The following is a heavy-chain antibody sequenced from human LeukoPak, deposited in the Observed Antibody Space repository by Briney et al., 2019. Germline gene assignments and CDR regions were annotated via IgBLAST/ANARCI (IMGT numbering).Heavy chain of an antibody. CDR1: GLTFRNYD. V-gene: IGHV3-23*01. D-gene: IGHD1-14*01. Sequence: GGSLRLSCAASGLTFRNYDMSWVRQAPGKGLEWVSSVSGSGDRTYYADSVRGRFTISRDNSKNTLYLQMNSLRAEDTAVYYCAKDVPNRSDYYGMDVWGQGTTVTVSS. J-gene: IGHJ6*02. CDR2: VSGSGDRT. CDR3: AKDVPNRSDYYGMDV.